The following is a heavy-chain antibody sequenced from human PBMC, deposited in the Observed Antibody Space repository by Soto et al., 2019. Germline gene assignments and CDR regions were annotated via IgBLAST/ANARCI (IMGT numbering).Heavy chain of an antibody. CDR3: ARANEWELRDYYYGMDV. D-gene: IGHD1-26*01. Sequence: WGSLRLACAASGVTFISYSINLCRHSPFKWLEWVSSISSSSSYIYYADSVKGRFTISRDNSKNTLYLQMNSLRAEDTAVYYCARANEWELRDYYYGMDVWGQGTTVTSP. V-gene: IGHV3-21*01. CDR1: GVTFISYS. CDR2: ISSSSSYI. J-gene: IGHJ6*02.